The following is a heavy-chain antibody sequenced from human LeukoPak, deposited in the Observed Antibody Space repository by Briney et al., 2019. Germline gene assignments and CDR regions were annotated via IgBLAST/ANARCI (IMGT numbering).Heavy chain of an antibody. CDR3: AKGPGGYSSGWYFDY. CDR2: IRYDGSNK. Sequence: QPGGSLRLSCAASGFTFSSYGMHWVRQAPGKGLDWVAFIRYDGSNKYYADSVKGRFTISRDNSKNTLYLQMNSLRAEDTAVYYCAKGPGGYSSGWYFDYWGQGTLVTVSS. J-gene: IGHJ4*02. D-gene: IGHD6-19*01. CDR1: GFTFSSYG. V-gene: IGHV3-30*02.